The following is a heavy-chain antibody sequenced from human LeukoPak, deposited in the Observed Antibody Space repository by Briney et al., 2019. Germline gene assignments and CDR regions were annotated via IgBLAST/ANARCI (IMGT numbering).Heavy chain of an antibody. Sequence: GGSLRLSCAASGFTFSSYSMNWVRQAPGKGVEWVSYISSSSSTIYYADSVKGRFTISRDNAKNSLYLQMNSLRAEDTGVYYCARGLRYTAYYDFWSGYYTFDYWGQGTLVTVSS. D-gene: IGHD3-3*01. CDR1: GFTFSSYS. CDR3: ARGLRYTAYYDFWSGYYTFDY. J-gene: IGHJ4*02. V-gene: IGHV3-48*04. CDR2: ISSSSSTI.